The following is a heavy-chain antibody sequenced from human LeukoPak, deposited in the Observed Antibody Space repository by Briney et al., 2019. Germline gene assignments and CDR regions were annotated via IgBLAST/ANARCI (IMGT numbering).Heavy chain of an antibody. Sequence: GGSLRLSCAASGFTFSSYSMNWVRQAPGKGLEWVSSISSISSYIYYADAVKGRFTISRDNAKISLYLQMNSLRAEDTAVYYCAREEGRYYDYYMDVWGKGTTVTVSS. CDR2: ISSISSYI. V-gene: IGHV3-21*01. D-gene: IGHD1-26*01. J-gene: IGHJ6*03. CDR1: GFTFSSYS. CDR3: AREEGRYYDYYMDV.